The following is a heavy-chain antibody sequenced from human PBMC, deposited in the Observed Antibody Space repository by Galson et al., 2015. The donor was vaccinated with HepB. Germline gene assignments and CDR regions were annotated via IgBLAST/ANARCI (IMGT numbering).Heavy chain of an antibody. J-gene: IGHJ4*02. CDR1: GFSFSIYG. CDR2: ISSSSSIL. V-gene: IGHV3-48*01. CDR3: ARDLKGGESSQLDY. D-gene: IGHD1-26*01. Sequence: SLRLSCAASGFSFSIYGMNWVRQAPGKGLEWVSYISSSSSILYYADSVKGRFTISRGNAKSSLYLQMNSLRAEDTAVYYCARDLKGGESSQLDYWGQGTLVTVSS.